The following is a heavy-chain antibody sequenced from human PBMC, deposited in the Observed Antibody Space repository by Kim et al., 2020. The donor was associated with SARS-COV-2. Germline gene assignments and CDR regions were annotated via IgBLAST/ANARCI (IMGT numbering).Heavy chain of an antibody. Sequence: GGSLRLSCAASGFTFSSYAMHWVRQAPGKGLEWVAVISYDGSNKYYADSVKGRFTISRDNSKNTLYLQMNSLRAEDTAVYYCARVPNVLSNYDPYYFDYWGQGTLVTVSS. V-gene: IGHV3-30-3*01. J-gene: IGHJ4*02. CDR1: GFTFSSYA. CDR3: ARVPNVLSNYDPYYFDY. CDR2: ISYDGSNK. D-gene: IGHD4-4*01.